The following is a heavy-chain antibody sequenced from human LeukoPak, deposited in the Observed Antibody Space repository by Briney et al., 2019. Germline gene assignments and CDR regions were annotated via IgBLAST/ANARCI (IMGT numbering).Heavy chain of an antibody. D-gene: IGHD3-16*02. V-gene: IGHV3-23*01. CDR2: TSDNGERT. CDR3: AKRYIGNYYFDY. Sequence: GGSLRLSCAASRFTFNRYPMSWVRQAPGKGLEWVSATSDNGERTYYADSVRGRFTISRDNSKNTLYLQMNSLRAEDTALYYCAKRYIGNYYFDYWGQGTLVTVSS. J-gene: IGHJ4*02. CDR1: RFTFNRYP.